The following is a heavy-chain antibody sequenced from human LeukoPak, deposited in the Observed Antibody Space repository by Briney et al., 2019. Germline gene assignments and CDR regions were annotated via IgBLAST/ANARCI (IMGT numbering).Heavy chain of an antibody. CDR2: INPSGGTT. Sequence: ASVKVSCKVSGYTLTELSMHWVRQAPGKGLEWMGIINPSGGTTNYAQKFQDRVTMTRDTSTSTVYMELSSLRSEDTAVYYCTLTETGYYFDYWGQGTLVTVSS. D-gene: IGHD1-7*01. V-gene: IGHV1-46*01. J-gene: IGHJ4*02. CDR1: GYTLTELS. CDR3: TLTETGYYFDY.